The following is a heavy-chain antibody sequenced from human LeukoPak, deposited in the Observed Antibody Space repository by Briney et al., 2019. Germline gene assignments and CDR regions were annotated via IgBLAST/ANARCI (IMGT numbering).Heavy chain of an antibody. D-gene: IGHD6-19*01. Sequence: ASVKVSCKASGYTLTSYAMHWVRQAPGQRLEWMGWINAGNGNTKYSQKFQGRVTITRDTSASTAYMELSSLRSEDTAVYYCARDGLAVAGTPFDYWGQGTLVTVSS. CDR1: GYTLTSYA. J-gene: IGHJ4*02. V-gene: IGHV1-3*01. CDR2: INAGNGNT. CDR3: ARDGLAVAGTPFDY.